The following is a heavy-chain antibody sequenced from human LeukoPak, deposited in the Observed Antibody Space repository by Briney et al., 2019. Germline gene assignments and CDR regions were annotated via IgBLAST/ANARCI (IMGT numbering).Heavy chain of an antibody. CDR2: ISGSGSSA. J-gene: IGHJ4*02. CDR3: AREFPTSNPIKEDRYCSSTSCNY. V-gene: IGHV3-23*01. CDR1: GFTFSRFA. Sequence: GGSLRLSCAVSGFTFSRFAMNWVRQAPGQGLEWISIISGSGSSAYYADSVKGRFIISRDNSKNTLYLQMNSLRAEDTAVYYCAREFPTSNPIKEDRYCSSTSCNYWGQGTLVTVSS. D-gene: IGHD2-2*01.